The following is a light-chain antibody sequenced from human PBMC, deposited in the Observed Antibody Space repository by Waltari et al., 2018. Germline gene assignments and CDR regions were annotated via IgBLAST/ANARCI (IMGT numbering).Light chain of an antibody. CDR3: QQYHQRPPWT. Sequence: ETVLTQSPGILSVSPGERATLPSPPSQSVTTNLAWYQQKPGLVPRLLIYDVSTGAAGVPARFSGSGSGTEFTLTISSLQSEDFAVYYCQQYHQRPPWTFGPGTKVEMK. CDR1: QSVTTN. V-gene: IGKV3-15*01. J-gene: IGKJ1*01. CDR2: DVS.